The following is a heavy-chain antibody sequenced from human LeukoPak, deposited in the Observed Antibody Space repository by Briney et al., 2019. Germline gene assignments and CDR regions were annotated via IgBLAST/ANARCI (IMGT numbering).Heavy chain of an antibody. CDR1: GYTFTGYY. CDR3: ARESLPVGFGYSSSWYEY. CDR2: INPNSGGT. J-gene: IGHJ4*02. Sequence: ASVKVSCKASGYTFTGYYMHWVRQAPGQGLEWMGWINPNSGGTNYAQKFQGRVTMTRDTSISTAYMELSRLRSDDTAVYYCARESLPVGFGYSSSWYEYWGQGTLVTVSS. V-gene: IGHV1-2*02. D-gene: IGHD6-13*01.